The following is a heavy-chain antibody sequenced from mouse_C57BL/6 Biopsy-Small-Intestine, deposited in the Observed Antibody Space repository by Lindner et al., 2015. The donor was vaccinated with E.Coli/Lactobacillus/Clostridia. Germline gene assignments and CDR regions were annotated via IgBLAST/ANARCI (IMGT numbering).Heavy chain of an antibody. CDR2: IYPGGDYT. CDR1: GYTFTDYW. V-gene: IGHV1-63*01. J-gene: IGHJ1*03. CDR3: ARGGGFYWYFDV. D-gene: IGHD1-1*02. Sequence: QLQESGGEVVRSGTSVKMSCRASGYTFTDYWIGWAKQRPGHGLEWIGDIYPGGDYTNYNEKFKGKATLTADKSSSTAYMQFSSLTSEDSAIYFCARGGGFYWYFDVWGTGTTVTVSS.